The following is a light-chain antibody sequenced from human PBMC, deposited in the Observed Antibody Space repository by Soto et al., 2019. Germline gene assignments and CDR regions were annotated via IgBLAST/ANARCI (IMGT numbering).Light chain of an antibody. Sequence: QSVLTHPASVCRSPGQSITISCTGSSNDIGTYEYVSWHQHHPGRAPKLIIFGVNDRPSGISDRFSGSKSGNTASLTIFGLQLEDEAVYYCSSYTTGSTLPWVFGTGTKGTLL. CDR3: SSYTTGSTLPWV. J-gene: IGLJ1*01. V-gene: IGLV2-14*01. CDR1: SNDIGTYEY. CDR2: GVN.